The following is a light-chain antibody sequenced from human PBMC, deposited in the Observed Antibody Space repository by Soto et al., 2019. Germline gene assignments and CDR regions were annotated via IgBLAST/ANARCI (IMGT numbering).Light chain of an antibody. CDR1: QSVGSD. V-gene: IGKV3-20*01. J-gene: IGKJ5*01. Sequence: EIVMTQSPATLSVSPGERATLSCRASQSVGSDLAWYQQKPGQAPRLLIYRTSNRVTGIPDRFSGSGSGTDFTLTISRLEPEDFAVYYCQQYGSSLWTFGQGTRLEIK. CDR2: RTS. CDR3: QQYGSSLWT.